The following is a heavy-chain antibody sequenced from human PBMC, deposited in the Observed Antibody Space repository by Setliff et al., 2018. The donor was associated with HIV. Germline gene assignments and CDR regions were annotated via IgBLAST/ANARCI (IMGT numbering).Heavy chain of an antibody. J-gene: IGHJ6*04. Sequence: SETPSLTCSVSGGSTSSSGNYWGWMRRPPGKGLEWIGNIHYSGTTHYNPSLKSRVTISVDTSKNQFSLSLSSVTVADTAVYYCARDLKVSWFGELSVADVWGKGTTVTVSS. D-gene: IGHD3-10*01. V-gene: IGHV4-39*07. CDR3: ARDLKVSWFGELSVADV. CDR1: GGSTSSSGNY. CDR2: IHYSGTT.